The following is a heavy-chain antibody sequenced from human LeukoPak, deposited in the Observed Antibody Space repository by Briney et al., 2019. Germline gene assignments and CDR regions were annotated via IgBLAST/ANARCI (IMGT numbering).Heavy chain of an antibody. Sequence: SETLSLTCTVSGASISSWYWSWIRQPPGKGLEWIGYIYGSGNTNYNPSLKSRVTMSIDTSKNQFSLMLTSVTAADTATYYCARETSLAGFASGLGFNYWGQGILVTASS. J-gene: IGHJ4*02. V-gene: IGHV4-59*01. CDR2: IYGSGNT. D-gene: IGHD6-19*01. CDR1: GASISSWY. CDR3: ARETSLAGFASGLGFNY.